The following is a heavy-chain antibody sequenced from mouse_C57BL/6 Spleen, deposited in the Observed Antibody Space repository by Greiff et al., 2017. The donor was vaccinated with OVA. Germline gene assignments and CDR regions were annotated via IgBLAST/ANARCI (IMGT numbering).Heavy chain of an antibody. Sequence: VQRVESGPELVRPGASVKISCKAPGYTFTSHWMQWVRQRPGQGLEWIGEIFPGSGSTYYNEKFKGKATLTVDTSSSTAYMQLSSLTSEDSAVYYGARGSYGNYEGLAYWGQGTLVTVSA. CDR2: IFPGSGST. CDR3: ARGSYGNYEGLAY. CDR1: GYTFTSHW. V-gene: IGHV1-56*01. J-gene: IGHJ3*01. D-gene: IGHD2-1*01.